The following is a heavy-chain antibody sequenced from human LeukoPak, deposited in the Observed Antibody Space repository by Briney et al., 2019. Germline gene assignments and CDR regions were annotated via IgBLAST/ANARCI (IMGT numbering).Heavy chain of an antibody. CDR1: GGSMSSTSYY. CDR2: IYYSGST. V-gene: IGHV4-39*01. Sequence: SETLSLTCTVSGGSMSSTSYYWGWIRQPPRKGLEWIGSIYYSGSTYYNPSLKSRVTISADTSKNQFSLKLSSVTAADMAVFYCATYDYYGSGSYYIFDHRGQGTLVTVSS. J-gene: IGHJ4*02. D-gene: IGHD3-10*01. CDR3: ATYDYYGSGSYYIFDH.